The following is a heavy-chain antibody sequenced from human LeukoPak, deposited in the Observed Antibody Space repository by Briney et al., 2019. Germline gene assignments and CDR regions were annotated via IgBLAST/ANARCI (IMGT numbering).Heavy chain of an antibody. J-gene: IGHJ5*02. CDR3: ASDPGTAMAGGWFDP. CDR1: GGSISSYY. CDR2: IYYSGST. Sequence: PSETLSLTCTVSGGSISSYYWSWIRQPPGKGLEWIGYIYYSGSTNYNPSLKSRVTISVDTSKNQFSLKLSSVTAADTAVYYCASDPGTAMAGGWFDPWGQGTLVTVSS. V-gene: IGHV4-59*01. D-gene: IGHD5-18*01.